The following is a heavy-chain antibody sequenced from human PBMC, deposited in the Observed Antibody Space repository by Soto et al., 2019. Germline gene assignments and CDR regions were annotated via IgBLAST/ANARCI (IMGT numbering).Heavy chain of an antibody. D-gene: IGHD2-8*01. CDR3: ASSNFVYRGYFDY. V-gene: IGHV3-74*01. J-gene: IGHJ4*02. Sequence: PGGSLRLSCAASGFTFSSYWMHWVRQAPGKGLVWVSGISSGGSSTFYVDSVKGRFTISRDNSKNTLYLQMNSLRAEDTALYYCASSNFVYRGYFDYWGQGTLVTVSS. CDR1: GFTFSSYW. CDR2: ISSGGSST.